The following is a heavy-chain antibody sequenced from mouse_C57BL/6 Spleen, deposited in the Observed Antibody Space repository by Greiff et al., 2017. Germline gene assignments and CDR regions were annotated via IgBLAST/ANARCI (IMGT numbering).Heavy chain of an antibody. V-gene: IGHV1-81*01. CDR3: ATVVAADY. Sequence: QVQLQQSGAELARPGASVKLSCKASGYTFTSYGISWVKQRTGQGLEWIGEIYPRSGNTYYNEKFKGKDTLTADKSSSTAYMELRSLTSEDSAVYFCATVVAADYWGQGTTLTVSS. D-gene: IGHD1-1*01. CDR1: GYTFTSYG. CDR2: IYPRSGNT. J-gene: IGHJ2*01.